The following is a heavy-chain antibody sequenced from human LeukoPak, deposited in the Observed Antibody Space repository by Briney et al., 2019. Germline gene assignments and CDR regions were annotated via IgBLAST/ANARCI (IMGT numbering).Heavy chain of an antibody. D-gene: IGHD7-27*01. Sequence: ASVNVSCRASGYTFTSYDFNWVRQATGQRPEWMGWMSPNSGDTGYAQKFQDRVTMTRNTSISTAYMELSSLRSDDTAVYYCARGPPNWGYDYWGPGTLVTVSS. CDR3: ARGPPNWGYDY. CDR2: MSPNSGDT. J-gene: IGHJ4*02. CDR1: GYTFTSYD. V-gene: IGHV1-8*01.